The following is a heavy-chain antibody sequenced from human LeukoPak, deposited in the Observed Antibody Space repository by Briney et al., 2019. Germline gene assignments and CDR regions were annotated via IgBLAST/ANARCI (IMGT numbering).Heavy chain of an antibody. CDR2: IKSKTDGGTT. J-gene: IGHJ6*02. V-gene: IGHV3-15*01. D-gene: IGHD3-22*01. CDR1: GFTFSNAW. Sequence: GGSLRLSCAASGFTFSNAWMSWVRQAPGKGLEWVGRIKSKTDGGTTDYAAPVKGRFTISRDDSKNTLYLQMNSQKTEGTAVYYCTTADYYDSSGYDYYYYGMDVWGQGTTVTVSS. CDR3: TTADYYDSSGYDYYYYGMDV.